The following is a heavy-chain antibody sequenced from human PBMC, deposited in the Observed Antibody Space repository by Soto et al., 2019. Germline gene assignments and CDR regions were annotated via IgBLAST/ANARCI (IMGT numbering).Heavy chain of an antibody. CDR1: WYTFTSYD. D-gene: IGHD2-2*01. CDR3: ARGLVVVPAAVVY. V-gene: IGHV1-8*01. CDR2: MNPNSGNT. J-gene: IGHJ4*02. Sequence: ASVKVSCKASWYTFTSYDIKWGGQATGQGLEWMGWMNPNSGNTGYAQKFQGRVTMTRNTSISTAYMELSSLRSEDTAVYYCARGLVVVPAAVVYWGQGTLVTVSS.